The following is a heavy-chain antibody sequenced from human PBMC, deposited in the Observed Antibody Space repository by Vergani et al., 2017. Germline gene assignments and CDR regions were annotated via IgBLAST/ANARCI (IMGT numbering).Heavy chain of an antibody. V-gene: IGHV3-48*01. D-gene: IGHD6-13*01. CDR1: GFTFSSYS. J-gene: IGHJ6*02. CDR2: ISSSSSTI. CDR3: ARDDVAEASDPRDYYYYYGMDV. Sequence: EVQLVESGGGLVKPGGSLRLSCAASGFTFSSYSMNWVRQAPGKGLEWVSYISSSSSTIYYADSVKGRFTISRDNAKNSLYLQMNSLRAEDTAVYYCARDDVAEASDPRDYYYYYGMDVWGQGTTVTVSS.